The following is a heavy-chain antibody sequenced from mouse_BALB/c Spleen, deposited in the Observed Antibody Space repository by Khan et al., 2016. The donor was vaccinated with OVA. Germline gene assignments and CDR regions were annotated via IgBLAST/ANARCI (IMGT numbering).Heavy chain of an antibody. D-gene: IGHD1-1*01. V-gene: IGHV1-7*01. CDR2: INPSTDYT. CDR1: GYTFTNYW. J-gene: IGHJ3*01. CDR3: LNLGSSVAWFTY. Sequence: QVRLQQSGAELAKPGASVKMSCKASGYTFTNYWMHWVKQRHGQGLEWIGYINPSTDYTAYNQKFKDKASLTADKSSSTAYMQLTSLTSEDTALDYDLNLGSSVAWFTYWGQGTLVTVSA.